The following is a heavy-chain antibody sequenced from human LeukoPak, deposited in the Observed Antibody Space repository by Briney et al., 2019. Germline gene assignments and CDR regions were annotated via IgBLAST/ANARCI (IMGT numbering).Heavy chain of an antibody. CDR2: IWYDGNNK. D-gene: IGHD1-1*01. Sequence: GGSLRLSCAASGFTFNSYGNHWVRQAPGKGLEWVAVIWYDGNNKYYGDSVKGRFTISRDSSKNTVYLQMNSLRAEDTAIYYCARDRTTGSWWLDPWGQGTLVTVST. J-gene: IGHJ5*02. CDR3: ARDRTTGSWWLDP. CDR1: GFTFNSYG. V-gene: IGHV3-33*01.